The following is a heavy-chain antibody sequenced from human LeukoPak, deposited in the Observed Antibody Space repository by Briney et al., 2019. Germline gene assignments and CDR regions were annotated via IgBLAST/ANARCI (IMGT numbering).Heavy chain of an antibody. V-gene: IGHV4-31*03. CDR1: GGSISSGGYY. D-gene: IGHD5-24*01. J-gene: IGHJ5*02. Sequence: SSETLSLTCTVSGGSISSGGYYWSWIRQHPGKGLEWIGYIYYSGSTYYNPSLKSRVTISVDTSKNQFSLKLSSVTAADTAVYYCARADGYEGWFDPWGQGTLVIVSS. CDR3: ARADGYEGWFDP. CDR2: IYYSGST.